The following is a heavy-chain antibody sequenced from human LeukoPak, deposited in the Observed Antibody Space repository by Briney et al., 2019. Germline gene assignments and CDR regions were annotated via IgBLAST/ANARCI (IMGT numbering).Heavy chain of an antibody. CDR2: IYHGGTT. Sequence: SETLSLTCTVSGGSVSNSSYYWGWIRQPPGKGLEWIGEIYHGGTTNYNPSLESRVTILVDRSENQFSLKLSSVSAADTAVYYCARTPILVVGHYYYYYMDVWGKGTTVTVSS. CDR3: ARTPILVVGHYYYYYMDV. V-gene: IGHV4-39*07. J-gene: IGHJ6*03. CDR1: GGSVSNSSYY. D-gene: IGHD3-22*01.